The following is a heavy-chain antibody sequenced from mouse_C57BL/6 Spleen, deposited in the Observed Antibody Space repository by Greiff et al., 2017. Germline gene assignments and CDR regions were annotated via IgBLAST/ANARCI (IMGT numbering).Heavy chain of an antibody. CDR3: ARHEEGLYYYGSSSAWFAY. Sequence: VQLQQSGAELVKPGASVKLSCKASGYTFTEYTIHWVKQRSGQGLEWIGWFYPGSGSIKYNEKFKDKATLTADKSSSSVYMELSSLTSEDSAVYFCARHEEGLYYYGSSSAWFAYWGQGTLVTVSA. D-gene: IGHD1-1*01. J-gene: IGHJ3*01. V-gene: IGHV1-62-2*01. CDR1: GYTFTEYT. CDR2: FYPGSGSI.